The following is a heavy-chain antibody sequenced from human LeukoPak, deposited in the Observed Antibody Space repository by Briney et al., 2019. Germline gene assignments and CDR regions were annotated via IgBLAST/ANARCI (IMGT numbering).Heavy chain of an antibody. J-gene: IGHJ6*04. CDR1: GFTFSSYA. CDR3: AREKNYDILTGIGMDV. CDR2: ISYDGSNK. Sequence: GRSLRLSRAASGFTFSSYAMHWVRQAPGKGLEWVAVISYDGSNKYYADSVKGRFTISRDNSKNTLYLQMSSLRAEDTAVYYCAREKNYDILTGIGMDVWGKGTTVTVSS. V-gene: IGHV3-30*04. D-gene: IGHD3-9*01.